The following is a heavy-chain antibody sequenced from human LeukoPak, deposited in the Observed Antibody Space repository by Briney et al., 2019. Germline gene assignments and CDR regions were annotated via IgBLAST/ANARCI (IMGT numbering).Heavy chain of an antibody. Sequence: ASVKVSCKASGYTSIGYYIHWVRQAPGQGLEWMGWINPNSGDTNYAQKFQGRVTMTRDTSITTAYMELSRLRSDDTAVYYCARGGGEGMDVWGQGTTVTVSS. J-gene: IGHJ6*02. V-gene: IGHV1-2*02. CDR1: GYTSIGYY. CDR2: INPNSGDT. D-gene: IGHD5-12*01. CDR3: ARGGGEGMDV.